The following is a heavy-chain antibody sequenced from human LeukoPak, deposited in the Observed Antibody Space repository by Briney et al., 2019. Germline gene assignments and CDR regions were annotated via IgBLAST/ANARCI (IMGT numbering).Heavy chain of an antibody. V-gene: IGHV4-30-4*08. CDR1: GGSTSSGDYY. D-gene: IGHD1/OR15-1a*01. CDR2: IYYSGST. Sequence: SETLSLTCTVSGGSTSSGDYYWSWIRQPPGKGLEWIGYIYYSGSTYYNPSLKSRVTISVDASKNQFSLKLSSVTAADTAVYYCARGTWYWYFDLWGRGTLVTVSS. CDR3: ARGTWYWYFDL. J-gene: IGHJ2*01.